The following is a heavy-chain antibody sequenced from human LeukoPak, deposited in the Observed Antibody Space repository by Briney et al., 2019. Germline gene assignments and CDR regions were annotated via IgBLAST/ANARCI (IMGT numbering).Heavy chain of an antibody. D-gene: IGHD2-2*02. CDR2: IYSGGST. CDR3: ASLYCSSVSCYNFADY. CDR1: GFTVGGQY. Sequence: GGSLRLSCAASGFTVGGQYMSWVRQAPGKGLEWVSLIYSGGSTVYADSVKGRFTISRDDSKNTLSLQMNSLRAEDTALYYCASLYCSSVSCYNFADYWGQGTLVSVSS. J-gene: IGHJ4*02. V-gene: IGHV3-66*02.